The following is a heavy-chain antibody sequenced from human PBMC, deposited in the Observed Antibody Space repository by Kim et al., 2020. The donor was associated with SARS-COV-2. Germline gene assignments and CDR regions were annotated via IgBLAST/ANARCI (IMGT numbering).Heavy chain of an antibody. D-gene: IGHD6-19*01. Sequence: SETLSLTCAVYGGSFSGYYWSWIRQPPGKGLEWIGEINHSGSTNYNPSLKSRVTISVDTSKNQFSLKLSSVTAADTAVYYCARGGLSGWYVGFWSYWGQGTLVTVSS. CDR2: INHSGST. J-gene: IGHJ4*02. V-gene: IGHV4-34*01. CDR3: ARGGLSGWYVGFWSY. CDR1: GGSFSGYY.